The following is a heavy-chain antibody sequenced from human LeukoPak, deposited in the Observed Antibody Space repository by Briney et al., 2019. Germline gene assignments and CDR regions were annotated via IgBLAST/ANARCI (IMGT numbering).Heavy chain of an antibody. CDR3: ARQRPRVDP. V-gene: IGHV4-39*01. D-gene: IGHD6-6*01. J-gene: IGHJ5*02. Sequence: KSSETLSLTCTVSGGSISSSSYYWGWIRQPPGKGLEWIGSIYYSGSTYYNPSLKSRVTISVDTSKNQFSLKLSSVTAADTAVYYCARQRPRVDPWGQGTLVSVSS. CDR2: IYYSGST. CDR1: GGSISSSSYY.